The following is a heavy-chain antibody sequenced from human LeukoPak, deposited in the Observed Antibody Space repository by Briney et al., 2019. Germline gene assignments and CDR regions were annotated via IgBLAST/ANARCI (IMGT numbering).Heavy chain of an antibody. CDR3: ARTAYSSSWYRY. Sequence: SETLSLTCTVSGGSISSYYWSWIRQPAGKGLGWIGRIYTSGSTNYNPSLKSRVTISVDTSKNQFSLKLSSVTAADTAVYYCARTAYSSSWYRYWGQGTLVTVSS. CDR1: GGSISSYY. D-gene: IGHD6-13*01. J-gene: IGHJ4*02. CDR2: IYTSGST. V-gene: IGHV4-4*07.